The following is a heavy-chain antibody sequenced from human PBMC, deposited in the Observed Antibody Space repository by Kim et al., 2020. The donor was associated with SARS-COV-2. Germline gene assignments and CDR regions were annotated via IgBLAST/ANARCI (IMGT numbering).Heavy chain of an antibody. D-gene: IGHD2-21*02. CDR1: GGSISSSSYY. CDR2: IYYSGST. J-gene: IGHJ4*02. V-gene: IGHV4-39*01. Sequence: SETLSLTCTVSGGSISSSSYYWGWIRQPPGKGLEWIGSIYYSGSTYYNPSLKSRVTISVDTSKNQFSLKLSSVTAADTAVYYCATRGLYCGGDCYSRSGRDPADYWGQGTLVTVSS. CDR3: ATRGLYCGGDCYSRSGRDPADY.